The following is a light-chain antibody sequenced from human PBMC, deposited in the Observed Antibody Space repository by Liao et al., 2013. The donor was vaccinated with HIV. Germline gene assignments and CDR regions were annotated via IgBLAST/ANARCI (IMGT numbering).Light chain of an antibody. CDR2: EDD. CDR3: QAWDSAIAYV. J-gene: IGLJ1*01. CDR1: KLGNKN. V-gene: IGLV3-1*01. Sequence: SYELTQPPSVSVSPGQTASVTCSGDKLGNKNVCWYQQKPGQSPVLVIYEDDKRPSGIPERFSGSNSGNTSTLTISGTQAMDEADYYCQAWDSAIAYVFGAGTQGHRP.